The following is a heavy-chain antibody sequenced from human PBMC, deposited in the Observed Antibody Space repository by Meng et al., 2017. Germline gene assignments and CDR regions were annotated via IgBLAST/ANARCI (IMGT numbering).Heavy chain of an antibody. CDR1: GYTFTSYA. J-gene: IGHJ5*02. V-gene: IGHV1-3*01. CDR2: INAGNGNT. Sequence: VQLGQSGAELKKPGASVKVSFKASGYTFTSYAMHWVRQAPGQRLEWMGWINAGNGNTKYSQKFQGRVTITRDTSASTAYMELSSLRSEDTAVYYCARDKLKTFDPWGQGTLVTVSS. CDR3: ARDKLKTFDP.